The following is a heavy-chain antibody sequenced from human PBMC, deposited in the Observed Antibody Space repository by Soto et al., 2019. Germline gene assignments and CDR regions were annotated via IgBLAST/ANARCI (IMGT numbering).Heavy chain of an antibody. CDR1: GNTFTSYD. V-gene: IGHV1-8*01. Sequence: ASVKVSCKASGNTFTSYDINWVRQATGHGLEWMGWINPNSGNIGYAQKFQGRVTMARDTAIRTAYMEVSRLRSDDTAVYYCARCRASGRYYLLDYWGQGTLVIVSS. J-gene: IGHJ4*02. D-gene: IGHD3-10*01. CDR2: INPNSGNI. CDR3: ARCRASGRYYLLDY.